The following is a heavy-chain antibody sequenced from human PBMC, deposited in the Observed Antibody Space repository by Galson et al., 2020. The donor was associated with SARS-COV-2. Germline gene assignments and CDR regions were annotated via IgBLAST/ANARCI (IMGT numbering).Heavy chain of an antibody. CDR1: GGSISSGGYY. V-gene: IGHV4-31*03. J-gene: IGHJ6*02. D-gene: IGHD2-21*02. CDR3: ARDQLAVTDATDYYYYYGMDV. CDR2: IYYSGST. Sequence: ETSETLSLTCTVSGGSISSGGYYWSWIRQHPGKGLEWIGYIYYSGSTYYNPSLKSRVTISVDTSKNQFSLKLSSVTAADTAVYSCARDQLAVTDATDYYYYYGMDVWGQGTTVTVSS.